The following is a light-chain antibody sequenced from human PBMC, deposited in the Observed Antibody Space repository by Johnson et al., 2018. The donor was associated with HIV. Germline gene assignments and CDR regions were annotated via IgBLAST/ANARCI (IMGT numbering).Light chain of an antibody. CDR1: SSNIGNHY. CDR2: DNN. Sequence: QSVLTQPPSVSAAPGQKVTISCSGSSSNIGNHYVSWYQLLPGTAPKLLIYDNNQRPSGIPDRFSGSKSGPSASLAISGLRSEDEADYYCAVWDDSLSAYLFGAETRITVL. J-gene: IGLJ1*01. V-gene: IGLV1-51*01. CDR3: AVWDDSLSAYL.